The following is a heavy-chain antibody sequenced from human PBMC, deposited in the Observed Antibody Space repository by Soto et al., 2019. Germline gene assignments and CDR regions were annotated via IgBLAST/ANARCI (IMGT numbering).Heavy chain of an antibody. D-gene: IGHD5-12*01. CDR2: INAGNGNT. V-gene: IGHV1-3*05. CDR1: GYTFTNYA. Sequence: QVQLLQSGAEEKKPGASVKVSCKASGYTFTNYAMHWVRQAPGQRLEWMGWINAGNGNTKYSQKFQGRVTITRDTAARTAYMELSSLRSEDTAVYYCARVSGYYLPDYWGQGTLVTVSS. CDR3: ARVSGYYLPDY. J-gene: IGHJ4*02.